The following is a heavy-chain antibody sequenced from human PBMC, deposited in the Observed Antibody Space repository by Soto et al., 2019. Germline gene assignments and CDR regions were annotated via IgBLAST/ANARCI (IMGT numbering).Heavy chain of an antibody. Sequence: PGGSLRLSCAASGFTFSSYAMSWVRQAPGKGLEWVSYIASTSWNIYYADTVKGRFTISRDNAKNSLYLQMNSLRDEDTAVYYCARGPSAAAPLSDWYFDLWGRGTLVTVSS. CDR3: ARGPSAAAPLSDWYFDL. D-gene: IGHD2-2*01. CDR2: IASTSWNI. CDR1: GFTFSSYA. J-gene: IGHJ2*01. V-gene: IGHV3-48*02.